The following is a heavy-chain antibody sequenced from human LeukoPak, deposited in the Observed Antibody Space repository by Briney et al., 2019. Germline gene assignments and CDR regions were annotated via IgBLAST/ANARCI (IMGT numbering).Heavy chain of an antibody. CDR1: GGTFSSYG. CDR3: ARTAFHCTRAGCYHNWFDS. D-gene: IGHD2-2*01. Sequence: SVRVSCKASGGTFSSYGYSWVRLAPGQGLEWMGGIIPISGTTDYAQKFQGRVTTTADESTSTAYLELSSLGSDDTAVYYCARTAFHCTRAGCYHNWFDSWGQGTLVTVSS. V-gene: IGHV1-69*01. J-gene: IGHJ5*01. CDR2: IIPISGTT.